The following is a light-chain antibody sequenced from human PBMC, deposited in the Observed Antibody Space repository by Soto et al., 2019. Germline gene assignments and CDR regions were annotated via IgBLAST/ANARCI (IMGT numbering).Light chain of an antibody. Sequence: DIQLTQSPSFLSPSIAESVTITCRASQVISTSLAWYQVKPGKAPKLLIYAASTLESGVPSRFSGSTSGPEFTLTISSLQPDDFATYYCQHYYSYSSWTFGQGTKVDI. CDR2: AAS. V-gene: IGKV1-9*01. CDR1: QVISTS. J-gene: IGKJ1*01. CDR3: QHYYSYSSWT.